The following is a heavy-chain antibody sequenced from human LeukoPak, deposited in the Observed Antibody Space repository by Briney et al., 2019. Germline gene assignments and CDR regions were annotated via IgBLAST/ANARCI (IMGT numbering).Heavy chain of an antibody. J-gene: IGHJ4*02. CDR3: ARGVISYSSGWFKDY. CDR2: IYYSGST. V-gene: IGHV4-39*01. D-gene: IGHD6-19*01. CDR1: GGSISSSSYY. Sequence: SETLSLTCTVSGGSISSSSYYWGWIRQPPGKGLEWIGSIYYSGSTYYNPSLKSRVTISVDTSKNQFSLKLSSVTAADTAVYYCARGVISYSSGWFKDYWGQGTLVTVSS.